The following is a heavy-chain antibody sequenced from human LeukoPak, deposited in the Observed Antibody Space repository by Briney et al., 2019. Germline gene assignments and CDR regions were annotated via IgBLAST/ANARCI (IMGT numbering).Heavy chain of an antibody. J-gene: IGHJ5*02. Sequence: ASVKVSCKASGYTFTSYDINWVRQATGQGLEWMGWMNPNSGNTGYAQNFQGRVTMTRDMSTSTVNMELSSLRSEDTAVYYCARVPRRGERFDPWGQGTLVTVSS. CDR2: MNPNSGNT. D-gene: IGHD3-10*01. CDR1: GYTFTSYD. V-gene: IGHV1-8*02. CDR3: ARVPRRGERFDP.